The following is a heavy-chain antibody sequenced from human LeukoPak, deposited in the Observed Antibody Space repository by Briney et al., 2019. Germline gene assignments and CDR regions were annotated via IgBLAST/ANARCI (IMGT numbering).Heavy chain of an antibody. V-gene: IGHV1-8*01. CDR1: GYTFSIYD. Sequence: ASVKVSCKASGYTFSIYDINWVRQPAGQGLEWMGWMNPKRGNTAYAQKFQGRITMTSNTSISTAYMELSSLRSDDTAVYYWARGNYHGAYYYYYMDVWGKGTTVTVSS. D-gene: IGHD1-7*01. CDR2: MNPKRGNT. CDR3: ARGNYHGAYYYYYMDV. J-gene: IGHJ6*03.